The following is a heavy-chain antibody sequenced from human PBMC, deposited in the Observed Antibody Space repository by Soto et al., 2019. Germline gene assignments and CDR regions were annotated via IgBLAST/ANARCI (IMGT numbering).Heavy chain of an antibody. V-gene: IGHV3-23*01. CDR1: GFTFSGYA. Sequence: EGQLLDSGGGLVQPGGSLRLSCAASGFTFSGYALTWVRQAPGKGLEWFSAISGGGDATFYADSVKGRFTISRDNSKNTLYLQMNTLRAEDTAVYYCARKVSGSTGRPDLWYFDLWGRGTLVTVSS. CDR2: ISGGGDAT. D-gene: IGHD3-10*01. CDR3: ARKVSGSTGRPDLWYFDL. J-gene: IGHJ2*01.